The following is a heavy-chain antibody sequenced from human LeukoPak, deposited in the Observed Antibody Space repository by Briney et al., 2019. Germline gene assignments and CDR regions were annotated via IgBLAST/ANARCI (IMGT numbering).Heavy chain of an antibody. Sequence: SQTLSLTCAISGDSFSSNSAAWNWLRQSPSRGLEWLARTYYRSKWSNDYSESVKSRIIINPDTSKNQFSLHLNSVTPEDTAVYYCARHLRAFDMWGQGTMVTVSS. CDR1: GDSFSSNSAA. V-gene: IGHV6-1*01. CDR2: TYYRSKWSN. CDR3: ARHLRAFDM. J-gene: IGHJ3*02.